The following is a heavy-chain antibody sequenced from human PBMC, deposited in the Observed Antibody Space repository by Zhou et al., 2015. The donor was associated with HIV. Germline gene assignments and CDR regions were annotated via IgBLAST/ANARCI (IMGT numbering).Heavy chain of an antibody. CDR3: ARGEWELIHYYYYYGMDV. Sequence: QVQLLQSGAEVKKPGSSVKVSCKASGSTFKYGLNWVRQAPGQGLEWLGGVIPIYNTPTYAQKFQGRVTITADKSTSTAYMELSSLRSEDTAVYYCARGEWELIHYYYYYGMDVWGQGTTVTVSS. J-gene: IGHJ6*02. CDR1: GSTFKYG. D-gene: IGHD1-26*01. V-gene: IGHV1-69*06. CDR2: VIPIYNTP.